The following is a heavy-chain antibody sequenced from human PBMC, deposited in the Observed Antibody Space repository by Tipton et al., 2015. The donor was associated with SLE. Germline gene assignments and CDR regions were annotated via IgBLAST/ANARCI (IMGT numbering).Heavy chain of an antibody. J-gene: IGHJ4*02. CDR3: ARKGRSFGEGFDY. D-gene: IGHD3-16*01. Sequence: TLSLTCAVYGGSFSGYYWSWIRQPPEKGLEWIGQINHRGSTNYNLSLKSRVTLSVDSSKNQFSLNLNSVTAADTAVYYCARKGRSFGEGFDYWGQGTLATVTS. V-gene: IGHV4-34*01. CDR2: INHRGST. CDR1: GGSFSGYY.